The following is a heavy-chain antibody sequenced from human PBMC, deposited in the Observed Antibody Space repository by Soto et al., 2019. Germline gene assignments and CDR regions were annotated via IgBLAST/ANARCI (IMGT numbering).Heavy chain of an antibody. V-gene: IGHV4-39*01. D-gene: IGHD3-3*01. CDR2: VYYSGKT. CDR1: GGSFSSNNYY. CDR3: ARQSTGQYDFWSDYSRSVPRVDWFDP. J-gene: IGHJ5*02. Sequence: PSETLYLTCTVSGGSFSSNNYYWGWIRQPPGKGPEWIGSVYYSGKTYYNPSLKSRVTISVDTSQPHFSLRLNSATAADTAVYYCARQSTGQYDFWSDYSRSVPRVDWFDPWGQGTLVTVSS.